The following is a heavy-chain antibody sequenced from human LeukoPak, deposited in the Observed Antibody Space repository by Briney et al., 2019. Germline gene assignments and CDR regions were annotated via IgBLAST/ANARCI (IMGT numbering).Heavy chain of an antibody. CDR2: LSGSGGDT. Sequence: GGSLRLSCATSGFTFNSYAMSWVRQAPGKGLEWVSGLSGSGGDTDYADSVKGRFTISRDNSRNTLYLQMNSLRSEDTAVYYCAKDAMATVTCFDYWGQGSLVTVSS. CDR1: GFTFNSYA. CDR3: AKDAMATVTCFDY. D-gene: IGHD4-17*01. J-gene: IGHJ4*02. V-gene: IGHV3-23*01.